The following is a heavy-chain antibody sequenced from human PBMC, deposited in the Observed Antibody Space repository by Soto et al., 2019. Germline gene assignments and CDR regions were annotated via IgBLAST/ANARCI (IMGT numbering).Heavy chain of an antibody. CDR2: INPSGGST. CDR1: GYTFTSYY. V-gene: IGHV1-46*03. CDR3: ARDHEGYMAVAGMAGSSRLFDY. Sequence: ASVKVSCKASGYTFTSYYMHWVRQAPGQGLEWMGIINPSGGSTSYAQKFQGRVTMTRDTSTSTFYMELSSLRSEDTAVYYCARDHEGYMAVAGMAGSSRLFDYWGQGTLVTVSS. D-gene: IGHD6-19*01. J-gene: IGHJ4*02.